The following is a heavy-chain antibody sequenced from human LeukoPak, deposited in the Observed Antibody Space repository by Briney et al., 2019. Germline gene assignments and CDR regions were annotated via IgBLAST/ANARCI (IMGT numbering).Heavy chain of an antibody. Sequence: ASVKVSCKASGYTFNSYYMHWVRQAPGQGLEWMGIINPSGGGTNYAQRFQGRVTMTRDTSTSTVYMELSSLGCEDTAVYHCASRRSTAYPFAYWGQGTLVTVSS. J-gene: IGHJ4*02. CDR3: ASRRSTAYPFAY. D-gene: IGHD2/OR15-2a*01. V-gene: IGHV1-46*02. CDR2: INPSGGGT. CDR1: GYTFNSYY.